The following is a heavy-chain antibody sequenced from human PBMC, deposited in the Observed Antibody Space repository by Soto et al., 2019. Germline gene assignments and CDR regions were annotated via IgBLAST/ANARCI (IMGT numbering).Heavy chain of an antibody. V-gene: IGHV3-7*03. CDR1: GFTFSSYW. D-gene: IGHD3-3*01. J-gene: IGHJ5*02. Sequence: PGGSLRLSCAASGFTFSSYWMSWVRQAPGKGLEWVANIKQDGSEKYYVDSVKGLFTLSRDNAKNSLYLQMDSLRAEDTAVNYCASEFWSGYFRFDPWGQGAMVTVAS. CDR3: ASEFWSGYFRFDP. CDR2: IKQDGSEK.